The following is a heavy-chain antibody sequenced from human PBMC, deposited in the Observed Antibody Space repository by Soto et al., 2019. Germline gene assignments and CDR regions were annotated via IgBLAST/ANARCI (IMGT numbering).Heavy chain of an antibody. Sequence: QVQLVESGGGVVQPGRSLRLSCAASGFTFSSYGMHWVRQAPGKGLEWVAVISYDGSNKYYADSVKGRFTISRDNSKNTLYLQMNSLRAEDTAVYYCAKDLERGYYVWGSYRYTLGYWGQGTLVTVSS. D-gene: IGHD3-16*02. V-gene: IGHV3-30*18. CDR3: AKDLERGYYVWGSYRYTLGY. CDR1: GFTFSSYG. CDR2: ISYDGSNK. J-gene: IGHJ4*02.